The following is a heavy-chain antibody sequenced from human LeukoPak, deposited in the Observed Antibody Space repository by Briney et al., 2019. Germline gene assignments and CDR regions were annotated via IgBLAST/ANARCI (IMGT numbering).Heavy chain of an antibody. Sequence: GGSLRLSCPGSGFTFSSAWMTWVRQIPGKGLEWVGHIKSRTDGGTTDYAAPVKGRFTISRDDSKNTVYLQMNSLKTEGSAVYFCATEFYSNGYNFWGQGTLVIVSS. V-gene: IGHV3-15*01. CDR3: ATEFYSNGYNF. J-gene: IGHJ4*02. D-gene: IGHD5-24*01. CDR2: IKSRTDGGTT. CDR1: GFTFSSAW.